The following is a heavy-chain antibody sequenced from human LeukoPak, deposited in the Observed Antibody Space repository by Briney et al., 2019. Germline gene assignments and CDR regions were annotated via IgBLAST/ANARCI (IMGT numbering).Heavy chain of an antibody. J-gene: IGHJ4*02. CDR3: ARGDLAVVTLAGAFDY. D-gene: IGHD4-23*01. Sequence: SETLSLTCAVYDGSFSGYYWSWIRQPPGKGLEWIGEIYHSGSTNYNPSLKSRVTISVDTSKNQFSLKLSSVTAADTAVYYCARGDLAVVTLAGAFDYWGQGTLVTVSS. CDR1: DGSFSGYY. V-gene: IGHV4-34*01. CDR2: IYHSGST.